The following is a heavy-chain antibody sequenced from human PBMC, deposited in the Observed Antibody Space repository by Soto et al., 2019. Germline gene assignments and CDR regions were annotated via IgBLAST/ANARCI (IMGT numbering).Heavy chain of an antibody. Sequence: GGSLRLSCAASGFTFSNAWMSWVRQAPGKGLEWVGRIKSKTDGGTTDYAAPVKGIFTISRDDSKNTLYLQMNSLKTEDTAVYYCTTGEDYSNYGVYWGQGTLVTVSS. D-gene: IGHD4-4*01. J-gene: IGHJ4*02. V-gene: IGHV3-15*01. CDR1: GFTFSNAW. CDR3: TTGEDYSNYGVY. CDR2: IKSKTDGGTT.